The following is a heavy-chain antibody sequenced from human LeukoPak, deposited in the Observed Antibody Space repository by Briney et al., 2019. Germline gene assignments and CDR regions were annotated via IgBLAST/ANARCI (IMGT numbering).Heavy chain of an antibody. CDR3: ARATIAAAGIPSSDN. D-gene: IGHD6-13*01. Sequence: AGYLRLSCAASGFTFSSYWMHWVPQAPGKGLVWVFRINSDGSSTSYADSVKGRFTISRDNAKNTLYLQMNSLRALDTAVYYCARATIAAAGIPSSDNWGQGTLGTVSS. CDR1: GFTFSSYW. V-gene: IGHV3-74*01. CDR2: INSDGSST. J-gene: IGHJ4*02.